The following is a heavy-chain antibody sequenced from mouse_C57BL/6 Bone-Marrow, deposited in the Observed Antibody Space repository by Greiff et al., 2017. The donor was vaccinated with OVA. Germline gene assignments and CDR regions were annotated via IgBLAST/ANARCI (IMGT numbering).Heavy chain of an antibody. Sequence: QVQLKESGPELVRPGASVKISCKAPGYTFTNHWMQWVRQRPGQGLEWIGEIFPGSGSTYYNEKFKGKATLTVDTSSSTAYMQLSSLTSEDSAVYFCARSLNWDYFDYWGQGTTLTVSS. V-gene: IGHV1-56*01. CDR1: GYTFTNHW. D-gene: IGHD4-1*01. CDR3: ARSLNWDYFDY. J-gene: IGHJ2*01. CDR2: IFPGSGST.